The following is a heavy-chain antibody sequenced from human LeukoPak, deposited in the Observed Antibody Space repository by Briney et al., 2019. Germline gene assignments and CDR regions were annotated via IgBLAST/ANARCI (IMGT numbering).Heavy chain of an antibody. Sequence: ASVKVSCKASGYTFTCFAMNWVRQAPGQGLEWMGWINTNTGNPTYAQGFTGRFVFSLDTSVSTAYLQISSLKAEDTAVYYCARGQSYSSSSGLGYWGQGTLVTVSS. CDR2: INTNTGNP. CDR1: GYTFTCFA. D-gene: IGHD6-6*01. J-gene: IGHJ4*02. CDR3: ARGQSYSSSSGLGY. V-gene: IGHV7-4-1*02.